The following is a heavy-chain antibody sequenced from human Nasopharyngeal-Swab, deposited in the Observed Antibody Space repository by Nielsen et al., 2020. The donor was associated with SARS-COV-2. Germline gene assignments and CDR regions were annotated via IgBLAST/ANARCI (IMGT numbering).Heavy chain of an antibody. CDR2: ISVHNGYT. CDR3: ARDSIAFGGPEGDY. CDR1: GYTFTTYH. V-gene: IGHV1-18*04. D-gene: IGHD3-16*01. Sequence: ASVKVSCKASGYTFTTYHMHWLRQAPGQGLEWLGSISVHNGYTNYPQKLQGRVTMTTDTSTTTASMELRSLRSADTAVYYCARDSIAFGGPEGDYWGQGTLVTVSS. J-gene: IGHJ4*02.